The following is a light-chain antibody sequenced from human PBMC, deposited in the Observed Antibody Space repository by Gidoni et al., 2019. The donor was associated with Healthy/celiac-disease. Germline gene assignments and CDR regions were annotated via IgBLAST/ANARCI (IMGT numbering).Light chain of an antibody. CDR1: QSVSSY. J-gene: IGKJ4*01. Sequence: EIVLTQSPATLSVSPRERSTLSCRASQSVSSYLAWYQQKPGQAPRLLIYDASNRATGIPARFSGSGSGTDFTLTISSLEPEDFAVYYCQQRSNWPPHFGGGTKVEIK. V-gene: IGKV3-11*01. CDR3: QQRSNWPPH. CDR2: DAS.